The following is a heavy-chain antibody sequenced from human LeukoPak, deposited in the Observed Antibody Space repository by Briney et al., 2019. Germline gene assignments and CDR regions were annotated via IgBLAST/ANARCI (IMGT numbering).Heavy chain of an antibody. V-gene: IGHV3-15*01. CDR3: TTDRYCSGGSCSTTSDY. CDR1: GFTFSNAW. Sequence: GGSLTLSCAASGFTFSNAWMSWVRQAPGKGLEWVGRIKSKTDGGTTDYAAPVKGRFTISRDDSKNTLYLQMNSLKTEDTAVYYCTTDRYCSGGSCSTTSDYWGQGTLVTVSS. CDR2: IKSKTDGGTT. J-gene: IGHJ4*02. D-gene: IGHD2-15*01.